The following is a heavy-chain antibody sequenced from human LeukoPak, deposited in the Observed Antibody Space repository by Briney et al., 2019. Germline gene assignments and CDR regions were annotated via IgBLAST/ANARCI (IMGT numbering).Heavy chain of an antibody. J-gene: IGHJ6*03. CDR3: ARVYYDFWSGYENYYYYYMDV. CDR1: GYTFTSYG. Sequence: ASVKVSCKASGYTFTSYGISWVRQAPGQGLEWMGWISAYSGNTNYAQKLQGRVTMTTDTSTSTAYMELRSLRSDDTAVYYCARVYYDFWSGYENYYYYYMDVWGKGTTVTVSS. V-gene: IGHV1-18*01. CDR2: ISAYSGNT. D-gene: IGHD3-3*01.